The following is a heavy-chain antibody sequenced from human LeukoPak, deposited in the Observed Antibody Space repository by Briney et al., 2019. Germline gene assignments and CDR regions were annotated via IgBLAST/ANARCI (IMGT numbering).Heavy chain of an antibody. CDR3: AKVYSGSWYDSHFFDY. CDR2: IRYDGSNK. J-gene: IGHJ4*02. V-gene: IGHV3-30*02. D-gene: IGHD6-13*01. CDR1: GFTFSSYG. Sequence: GGSLRLSCAASGFTFSSYGMHWVRQAPGKGLEWVAFIRYDGSNKYYADSVKGRFTISRDNSKNTLYLQMNSLRAEDTAVYYCAKVYSGSWYDSHFFDYWGQGTLVTVSS.